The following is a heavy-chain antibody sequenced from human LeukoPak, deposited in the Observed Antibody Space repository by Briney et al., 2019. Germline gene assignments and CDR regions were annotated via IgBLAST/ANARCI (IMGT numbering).Heavy chain of an antibody. CDR1: GYTFTSYG. CDR2: ISAYNGNT. V-gene: IGHV1-18*01. D-gene: IGHD3-10*01. J-gene: IGHJ4*02. CDR3: ARDFRLYGSGKVNLPYYFDY. Sequence: GASVKVSCKASGYTFTSYGISWVRQAPGQGLEWMGWISAYNGNTNYAQKFQGRVTMTRDTSTSTVYMELSSLRSEDTAVYYCARDFRLYGSGKVNLPYYFDYWGQGTLVTVSS.